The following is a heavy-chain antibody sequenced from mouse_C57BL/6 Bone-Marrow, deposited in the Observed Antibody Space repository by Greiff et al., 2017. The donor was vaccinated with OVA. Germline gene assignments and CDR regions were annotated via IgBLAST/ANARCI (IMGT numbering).Heavy chain of an antibody. CDR3: TRSDYGSSYVFAY. Sequence: VQLQQSGTVLARPGASVKMSCKTSGYTFTSYWMHWVKQRPGQGLEWIGAIYPGNSDTSYNQKFKGKAKLTAVTSASTAYMELSSLTNEDSAVYYCTRSDYGSSYVFAYWGQGTLVTVSA. J-gene: IGHJ3*01. CDR2: IYPGNSDT. V-gene: IGHV1-5*01. CDR1: GYTFTSYW. D-gene: IGHD1-1*01.